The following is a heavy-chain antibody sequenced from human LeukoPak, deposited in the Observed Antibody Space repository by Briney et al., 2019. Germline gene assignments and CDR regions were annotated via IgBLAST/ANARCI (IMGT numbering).Heavy chain of an antibody. Sequence: SETLSLTCTVSGGSISSSFYYWRWIRQPPGKGLEWIGSIYYSGSTYYNPSLNSRVTISVDTSKNQFSLKLSSVTAADTAVYYCARDAIDWDTGLSSYFDYWGQGTLVTVSS. J-gene: IGHJ4*02. CDR2: IYYSGST. CDR3: ARDAIDWDTGLSSYFDY. D-gene: IGHD3-9*01. CDR1: GGSISSSFYY. V-gene: IGHV4-39*07.